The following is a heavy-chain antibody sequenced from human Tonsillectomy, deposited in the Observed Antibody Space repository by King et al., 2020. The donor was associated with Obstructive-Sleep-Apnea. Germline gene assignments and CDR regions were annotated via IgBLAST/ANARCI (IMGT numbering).Heavy chain of an antibody. J-gene: IGHJ3*02. D-gene: IGHD3-16*01. CDR2: ILPLFKSV. CDR3: THFLGMGPYDI. V-gene: IGHV1-69*01. Sequence: QLVQSGAEVKKPGSSVKVSCKASITTFSTYVISWVRQAPGQGLEWMGGILPLFKSVHYEQSCRDRVTITADESTSTAYMEVNSLRSEDTAMYYCTHFLGMGPYDIWGQGTMAAVSS. CDR1: ITTFSTYV.